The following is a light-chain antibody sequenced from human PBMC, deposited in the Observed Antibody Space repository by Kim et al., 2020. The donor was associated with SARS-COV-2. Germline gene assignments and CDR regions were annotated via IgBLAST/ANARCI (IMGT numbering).Light chain of an antibody. J-gene: IGLJ2*01. CDR2: AVS. CDR3: SSFAGSNNVV. CDR1: SSDVGGYNY. V-gene: IGLV2-8*01. Sequence: QSALTQPPSASGSPGQSVTISCTGTSSDVGGYNYVSWYQQHPGKAPKVMIYAVSKRTSGVPDRFSGSKSGNTASLTVSGLQAEDEADYYCSSFAGSNNVVFGGGTQLTFL.